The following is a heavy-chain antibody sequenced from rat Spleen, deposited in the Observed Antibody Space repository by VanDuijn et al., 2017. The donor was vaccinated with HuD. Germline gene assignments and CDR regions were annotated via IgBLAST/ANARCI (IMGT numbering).Heavy chain of an antibody. CDR3: ATDYFGGYVLDA. CDR1: GFTFSNYG. J-gene: IGHJ4*01. CDR2: ISYDGTRT. D-gene: IGHD1-11*01. Sequence: EVQLVESGGGLVQPGRSMKLSCAASGFTFSNYGMAWVRQAPKKGLEWVAYISYDGTRTHYRDSVKGRFTISRDDAKSTLYLQMDSLRSEDTATYYCATDYFGGYVLDAWGQGTSVTVSS. V-gene: IGHV5-7*01.